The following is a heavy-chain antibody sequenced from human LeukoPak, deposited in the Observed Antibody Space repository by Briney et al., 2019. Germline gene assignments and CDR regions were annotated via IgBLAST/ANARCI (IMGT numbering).Heavy chain of an antibody. CDR1: GGSISSSNR. D-gene: IGHD2-2*01. CDR2: IYHSGST. V-gene: IGHV4-4*02. J-gene: IGHJ4*02. CDR3: ARIVVVPAAYQFFDY. Sequence: SGTLSLTCAVSGGSISSSNRWSWVRQPPGKGLEWIGEIYHSGSTNYNPSLKSRVTISVDKSKNQFSLKLSSVTAADTAVYYCARIVVVPAAYQFFDYWGQGTLVTVSS.